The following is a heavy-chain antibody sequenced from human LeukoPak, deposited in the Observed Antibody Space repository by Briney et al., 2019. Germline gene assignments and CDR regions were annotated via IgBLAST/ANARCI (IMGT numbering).Heavy chain of an antibody. V-gene: IGHV4-59*08. CDR2: IYSSGST. D-gene: IGHD3-10*01. Sequence: PSETLSLTCTVSGGPISSYYWSWIRQPPGKGLEMIGYIYSSGSTNYNPSRKSRVTISVDTSKNQFSLKLTSVTAAGTAVYYCARTYYFGSGSYHFDYWGQGTLVTVSS. CDR1: GGPISSYY. CDR3: ARTYYFGSGSYHFDY. J-gene: IGHJ4*02.